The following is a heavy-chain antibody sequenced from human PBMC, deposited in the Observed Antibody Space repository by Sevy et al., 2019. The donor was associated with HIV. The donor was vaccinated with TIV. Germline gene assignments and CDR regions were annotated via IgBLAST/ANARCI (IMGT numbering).Heavy chain of an antibody. CDR1: GYTFTSYG. D-gene: IGHD2-21*02. CDR2: ISAYNGNT. V-gene: IGHV1-18*01. Sequence: ASVKVSCKASGYTFTSYGISWVRQAPGQGLEWMGWISAYNGNTNYAQKLQDRVTMTTDTSTSTAYMELRSLRSDDTAVYYCARDGGVVTAPGGHYFDYWGQGTLVTVSS. J-gene: IGHJ4*02. CDR3: ARDGGVVTAPGGHYFDY.